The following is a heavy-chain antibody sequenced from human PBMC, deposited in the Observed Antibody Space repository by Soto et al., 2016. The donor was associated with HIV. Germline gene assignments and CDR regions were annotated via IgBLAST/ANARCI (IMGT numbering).Heavy chain of an antibody. Sequence: EVQLLESGGGLVQPGGSLRLSCAASGFTFSSYAMSWVRQAPGKGLEWVSGISGSGGNTYSADSVKGRFTISRDNSRNTLYLQMNSLRTEDTAVYYCAKGSRRVRVERGGLKNYFDYWGQGTLVTVSS. CDR3: AKGSRRVRVERGGLKNYFDY. CDR1: GFTFSSYA. CDR2: ISGSGGNT. J-gene: IGHJ4*02. D-gene: IGHD1-1*01. V-gene: IGHV3-23*01.